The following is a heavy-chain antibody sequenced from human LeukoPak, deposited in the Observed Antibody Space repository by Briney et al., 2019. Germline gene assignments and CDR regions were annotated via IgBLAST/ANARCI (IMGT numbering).Heavy chain of an antibody. CDR1: GFTFSSYS. Sequence: GGSLRLSCAASGFTFSSYSMNWVRQAPGKGLEWVANIKQDGSEKYYVDSVKGRFTISRDNAKNSLYLQMNSLRAEDTAVYYCARDGGSYYEGYYFDYWGQGTLVTVSS. CDR3: ARDGGSYYEGYYFDY. J-gene: IGHJ4*02. CDR2: IKQDGSEK. V-gene: IGHV3-7*01. D-gene: IGHD1-26*01.